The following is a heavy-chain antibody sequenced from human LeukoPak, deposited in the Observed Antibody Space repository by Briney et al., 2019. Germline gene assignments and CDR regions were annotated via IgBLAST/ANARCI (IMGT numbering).Heavy chain of an antibody. J-gene: IGHJ3*02. CDR2: INHSGST. V-gene: IGHV4-34*01. CDR3: ARDPGYCSGGSCYGHDAFDI. Sequence: SETLSLTCAVYGGSFSGYYWSWIRQPPGKGLEWIGEINHSGSTNYNPSLKSRVTISVDTSKNKFSLKLSSVTAADTAVYYCARDPGYCSGGSCYGHDAFDIWGQGTMVTVSS. CDR1: GGSFSGYY. D-gene: IGHD2-15*01.